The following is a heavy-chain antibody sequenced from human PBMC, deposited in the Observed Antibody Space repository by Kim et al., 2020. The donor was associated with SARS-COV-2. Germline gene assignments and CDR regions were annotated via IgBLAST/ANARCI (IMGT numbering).Heavy chain of an antibody. V-gene: IGHV3-7*01. J-gene: IGHJ3*02. CDR2: IKQDGSEK. CDR3: ARDGRGSSWYVVAFDI. CDR1: GFTFSSYW. Sequence: GGSLRLSCAASGFTFSSYWMSWVRQAPGKVLEWVANIKQDGSEKYYVDSVKGRFTISRDNAKNSLYLQMNSLRAEDTAVYYCARDGRGSSWYVVAFDIWGQGTMVTVSS. D-gene: IGHD6-13*01.